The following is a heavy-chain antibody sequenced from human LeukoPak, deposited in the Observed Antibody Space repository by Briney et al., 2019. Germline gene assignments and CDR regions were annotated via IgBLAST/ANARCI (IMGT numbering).Heavy chain of an antibody. CDR1: GFTFSSYG. CDR2: ISGSGGST. J-gene: IGHJ4*02. Sequence: GGTLRLSCAASGFTFSSYGMSWVRQAPGKGLEWVSAISGSGGSTYYADSVKGRFTISRDNSKNTLYLQMSSLRAEDTAVYYCAKVPGYLVVAATRWYYFDYWGQGTLVTVSS. V-gene: IGHV3-23*01. D-gene: IGHD2-15*01. CDR3: AKVPGYLVVAATRWYYFDY.